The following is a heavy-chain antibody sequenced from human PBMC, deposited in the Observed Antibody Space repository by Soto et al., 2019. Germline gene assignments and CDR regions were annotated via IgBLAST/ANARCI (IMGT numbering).Heavy chain of an antibody. J-gene: IGHJ5*02. D-gene: IGHD3-10*01. CDR2: IYYSGST. CDR1: GGSISSYY. Sequence: PSETLSLTCTVSGGSISSYYWSWIRQPPGKGLEWIGYIYYSGSTNYNPSLKSRVTISVDTSKNQFSLKLSSVTAADTAVYYCARHKSNLFGGNRFDPWGQGTLVTVSS. V-gene: IGHV4-59*08. CDR3: ARHKSNLFGGNRFDP.